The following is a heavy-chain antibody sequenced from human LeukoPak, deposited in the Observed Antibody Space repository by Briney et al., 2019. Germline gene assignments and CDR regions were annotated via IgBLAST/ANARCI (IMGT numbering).Heavy chain of an antibody. CDR3: ARARDGYNSRAFDI. J-gene: IGHJ3*02. Sequence: SETLSLTCTVSGGSISSYYWSWIRQPPGKGLEWIGYIYYSGSTNYNPSLKSRVTISVDTSKNQFSLKLSSVTAADTAVYYCARARDGYNSRAFDIWGQGTMVTVSS. V-gene: IGHV4-59*01. D-gene: IGHD5-24*01. CDR1: GGSISSYY. CDR2: IYYSGST.